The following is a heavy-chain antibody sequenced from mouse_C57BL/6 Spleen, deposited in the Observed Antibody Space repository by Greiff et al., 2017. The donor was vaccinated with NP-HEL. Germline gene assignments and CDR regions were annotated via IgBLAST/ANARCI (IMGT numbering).Heavy chain of an antibody. CDR3: ARQVNWDGGYAMDY. V-gene: IGHV5-15*01. CDR2: ISNLAYSI. D-gene: IGHD4-1*01. J-gene: IGHJ4*01. Sequence: EVQGVESGGGLVQPGGSLKLSCAASGFTFSDYGMAWVRQAPRTGPEWVAFISNLAYSIYYADTVTGRFTISRENAKNTLYLEMSSLRSEDTAKYYCARQVNWDGGYAMDYWGQGTSVTVSS. CDR1: GFTFSDYG.